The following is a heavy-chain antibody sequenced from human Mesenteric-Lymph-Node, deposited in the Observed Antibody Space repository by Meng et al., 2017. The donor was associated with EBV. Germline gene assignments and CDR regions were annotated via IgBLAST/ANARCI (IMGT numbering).Heavy chain of an antibody. D-gene: IGHD5-24*01. CDR1: GFHVSSNY. V-gene: IGHV3-53*01. Sequence: LVGSGGGLIQPGGSLRLSCAASGFHVSSNYMPWVRQAPGKGLEWVSLIYSDGSTSYADSVKGRFTISRDNSKNTLYLQMNSLRAEDTAVYYCASVVEMATYWGQGTLVTVSS. CDR3: ASVVEMATY. J-gene: IGHJ4*02. CDR2: IYSDGST.